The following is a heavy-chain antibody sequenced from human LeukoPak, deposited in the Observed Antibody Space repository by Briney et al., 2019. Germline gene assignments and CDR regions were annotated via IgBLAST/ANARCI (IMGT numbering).Heavy chain of an antibody. CDR3: AKDITQRSTSSYYFDY. CDR2: ISWNSGSI. Sequence: GGSLRLSCAASGFTFDDYAMHWVRQAPGKGLEWVSGISWNSGSIGYADSVKGRFTISRDNAKNSLYLQMNSLRAEDTALYYCAKDITQRSTSSYYFDYWGQGTLVTVSS. V-gene: IGHV3-9*01. D-gene: IGHD2-2*01. CDR1: GFTFDDYA. J-gene: IGHJ4*02.